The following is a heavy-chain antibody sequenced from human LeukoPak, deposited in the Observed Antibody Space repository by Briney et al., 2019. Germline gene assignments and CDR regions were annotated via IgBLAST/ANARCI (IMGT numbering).Heavy chain of an antibody. J-gene: IGHJ6*03. CDR1: GITFSSYG. CDR3: ASYYYDSSGYGLYYYYMDV. Sequence: GGSLRLSCAASGITFSSYGMSWVRQAPGKGLEWVSSISSTGGTTYYADSVKGRFTISRDNSKNTLYLQMNSLRAEDTAVYYCASYYYDSSGYGLYYYYMDVWGKGTTVTVSS. CDR2: ISSTGGTT. V-gene: IGHV3-23*01. D-gene: IGHD3-22*01.